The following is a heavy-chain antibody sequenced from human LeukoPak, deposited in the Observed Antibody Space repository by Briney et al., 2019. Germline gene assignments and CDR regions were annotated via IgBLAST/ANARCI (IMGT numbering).Heavy chain of an antibody. D-gene: IGHD3-10*01. V-gene: IGHV3-48*01. J-gene: IGHJ6*02. Sequence: PGGSLRLSCAASGLDFSTYSMNWVRQAPGKGLEWISYIRSSSNTMYYADSVKGRFIISRDSAKNSLYLQMNSLRAEDTAVYYCARDNTMVRGSDYYYGMDVWGQGTTVTVSS. CDR3: ARDNTMVRGSDYYYGMDV. CDR2: IRSSSNTM. CDR1: GLDFSTYS.